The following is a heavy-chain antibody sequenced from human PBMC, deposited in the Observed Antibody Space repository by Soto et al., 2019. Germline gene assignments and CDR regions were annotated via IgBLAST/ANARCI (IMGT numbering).Heavy chain of an antibody. Sequence: PGGSLRLSCAASGFTFSTYWMHWVRQAPGKGLVWVSLINCDGSSTDYADSVKGRFTISRDNSKNTLYLQMNSLRAEDTAVYYCARGFVWTHQGFDYWGQGTLVTVSS. D-gene: IGHD3-10*01. V-gene: IGHV3-74*01. CDR3: ARGFVWTHQGFDY. J-gene: IGHJ4*02. CDR2: INCDGSST. CDR1: GFTFSTYW.